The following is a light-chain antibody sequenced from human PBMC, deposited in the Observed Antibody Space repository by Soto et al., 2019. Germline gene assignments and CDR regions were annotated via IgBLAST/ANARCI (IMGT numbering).Light chain of an antibody. J-gene: IGKJ1*01. CDR2: WAS. V-gene: IGKV4-1*01. CDR1: QSVFYSSNHKNY. Sequence: DRLMTQTPYSVAVSLGKRATINCKSSQSVFYSSNHKNYLAWYQQKPGQPPKLLIYWASTRESGVPDRFSGSGSGTDFTLTISSLQAEDVAVYYCQQYYDTPWTFGQGTKVDIK. CDR3: QQYYDTPWT.